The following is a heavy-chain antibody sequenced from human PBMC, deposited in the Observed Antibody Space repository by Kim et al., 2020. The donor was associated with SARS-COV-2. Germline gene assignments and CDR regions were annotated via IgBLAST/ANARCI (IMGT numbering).Heavy chain of an antibody. V-gene: IGHV4-31*03. CDR1: GGSISSGGYY. Sequence: SETLSLTCTVSGGSISSGGYYWSWIRQHPGKGLEWIGYIYYSGSTYYNPSLKSRVTISVDTSKNQFSLKLSSVTAADTAVYYCARTPLYYGDHPFYYGMDVWGQGTTVTVSS. J-gene: IGHJ6*02. CDR2: IYYSGST. D-gene: IGHD4-17*01. CDR3: ARTPLYYGDHPFYYGMDV.